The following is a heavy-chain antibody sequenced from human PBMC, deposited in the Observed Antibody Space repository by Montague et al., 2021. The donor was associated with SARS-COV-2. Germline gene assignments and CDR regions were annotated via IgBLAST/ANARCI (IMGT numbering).Heavy chain of an antibody. J-gene: IGHJ2*01. CDR2: SRYGGTS. CDR3: TRQDIQLRFDL. D-gene: IGHD1-1*01. V-gene: IGHV4-39*01. Sequence: SETLSLTCTVSSGSISNDIYYWAWIRQPPGKGPEWIGGSRYGGTSYYNPSLKSRVTISIDTSKNQFSLKMTAVTAADTAVYYCTRQDIQLRFDLWGRGTLVTVSS. CDR1: SGSISNDIYY.